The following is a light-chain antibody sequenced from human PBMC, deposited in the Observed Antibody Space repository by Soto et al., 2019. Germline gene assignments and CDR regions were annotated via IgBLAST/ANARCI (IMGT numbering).Light chain of an antibody. CDR2: DAS. CDR3: QQRSNWLLT. V-gene: IGKV3-11*01. J-gene: IGKJ4*01. CDR1: QSISSY. Sequence: EIVLTQSPATLSLSPGERATLSCRASQSISSYLAWYQQKPGQAPRLLIYDASNRAPGIPARFSGSGSGTDFTLTISSLEPEDFAVYYCQQRSNWLLTFGGGTKVEIK.